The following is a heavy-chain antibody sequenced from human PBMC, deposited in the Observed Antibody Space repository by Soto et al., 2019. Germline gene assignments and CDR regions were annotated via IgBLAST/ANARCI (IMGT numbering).Heavy chain of an antibody. J-gene: IGHJ6*02. CDR3: ARERMGPGADV. V-gene: IGHV4-38-2*02. Sequence: KPSETLSLTCAVSGYSISSGYYWGWIRQPPGKGLEWIGSIYHSGSTYYNPSLKSRVTISVDTSKNQFSLKLSSVTAADTAVYYCARERMGPGADVWGQGTTVTVSS. CDR2: IYHSGST. CDR1: GYSISSGYY. D-gene: IGHD1-26*01.